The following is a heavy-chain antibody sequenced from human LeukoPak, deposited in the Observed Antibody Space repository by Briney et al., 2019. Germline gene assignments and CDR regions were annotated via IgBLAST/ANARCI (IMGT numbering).Heavy chain of an antibody. J-gene: IGHJ4*02. CDR1: GYTFTGYY. V-gene: IGHV1-2*02. CDR3: AKTGLGYSASDY. D-gene: IGHD6-13*01. Sequence: SVKVSCKASGYTFTGYYIHWVRQAPGQGLEWMGWINPDSGGTNYAQKFQGRVTMTRDTSISTAYMELNRLRSDDTAVYYCAKTGLGYSASDYWGQGTLVTVSS. CDR2: INPDSGGT.